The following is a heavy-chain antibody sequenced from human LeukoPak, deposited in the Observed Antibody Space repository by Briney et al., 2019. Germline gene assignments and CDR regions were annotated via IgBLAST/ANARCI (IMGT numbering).Heavy chain of an antibody. CDR1: GYTFTSYG. D-gene: IGHD5-12*01. V-gene: IGHV1-18*01. Sequence: ASVKVSCKASGYTFTSYGISWVRQAPGQGLEWMGWISAYNGNTNYAQKLQGRVTMTTDTSTSTAYMELRSLRSDDTAVYYCAKVWYSGYDEYFDYWGQGTLVTVSS. CDR3: AKVWYSGYDEYFDY. CDR2: ISAYNGNT. J-gene: IGHJ4*02.